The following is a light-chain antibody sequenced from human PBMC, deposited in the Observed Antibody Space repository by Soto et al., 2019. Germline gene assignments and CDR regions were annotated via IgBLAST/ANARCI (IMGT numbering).Light chain of an antibody. J-gene: IGKJ1*01. CDR1: QSISSY. CDR2: AAS. CDR3: QKYNSAPRT. Sequence: DIQMTQSPSSLSASVGDRVTITCRASQSISSYLNWYQQKPGEAPKILIYAASTLQSGVPSRFSGRGSGPDFSLTISSLQPEDFATYYCQKYNSAPRTFGQGTKVEIK. V-gene: IGKV1-39*01.